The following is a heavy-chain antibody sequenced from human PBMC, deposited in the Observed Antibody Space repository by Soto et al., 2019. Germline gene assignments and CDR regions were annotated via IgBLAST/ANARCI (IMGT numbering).Heavy chain of an antibody. V-gene: IGHV5-51*01. Sequence: PGESLKISCKGSGYSFTSYWIGWVRQMPGKGLEWMGIIYPGDSDTRYSPSFQGQVTISADNAKNSLYLQMNSLRAEDTAVYYCASPRDYYDGSGYSGNWGQGTLVTVSS. CDR2: IYPGDSDT. CDR1: GYSFTSYW. CDR3: ASPRDYYDGSGYSGN. D-gene: IGHD3-22*01. J-gene: IGHJ4*02.